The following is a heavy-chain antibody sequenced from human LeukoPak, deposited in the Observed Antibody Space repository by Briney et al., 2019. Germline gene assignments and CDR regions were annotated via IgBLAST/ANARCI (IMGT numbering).Heavy chain of an antibody. CDR2: IIPIFGTA. V-gene: IGHV1-69*05. D-gene: IGHD3-22*01. CDR3: ARDSLGYDSSGYYFRGFDY. Sequence: SVKVSCKASGGTFSSYAISWVRQAPGQGLEWMGRIIPIFGTANYAQKFQGRVTITTDESTSTAYMELSSLRSEDTAVYYCARDSLGYDSSGYYFRGFDYWGQGTPVTVSS. CDR1: GGTFSSYA. J-gene: IGHJ4*02.